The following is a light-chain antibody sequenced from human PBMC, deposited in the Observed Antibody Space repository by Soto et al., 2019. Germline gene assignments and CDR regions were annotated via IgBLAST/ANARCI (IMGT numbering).Light chain of an antibody. J-gene: IGKJ1*01. Sequence: IQMTQSPSSLSASVGDRDTITCRASQRISSYLNWYQQKPGKAPKLLIYAASSLQSGVPSRFSGSGSGTDFTLTISSLQPEDFATYYCQQSYRTPTWTFGQ. CDR3: QQSYRTPTWT. CDR2: AAS. CDR1: QRISSY. V-gene: IGKV1-39*01.